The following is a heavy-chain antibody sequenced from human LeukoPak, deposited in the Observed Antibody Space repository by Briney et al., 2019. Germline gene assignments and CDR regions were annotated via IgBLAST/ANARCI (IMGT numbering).Heavy chain of an antibody. D-gene: IGHD5-12*01. CDR1: GFTFSSYA. J-gene: IGHJ4*02. CDR2: ISYDGSTK. Sequence: PGRSLRLSCAASGFTFSSYAMPWVRQAPGKGLEWVAFISYDGSTKYYADSVKGRFTVSRDNSKNTLYLQMNSLRAEDTAVYYCAKDGSKDGYKFRWVDYWGQGTLVTVSS. V-gene: IGHV3-30-3*01. CDR3: AKDGSKDGYKFRWVDY.